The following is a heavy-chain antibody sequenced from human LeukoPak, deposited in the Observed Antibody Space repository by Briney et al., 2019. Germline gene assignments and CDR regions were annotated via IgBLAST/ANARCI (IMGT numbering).Heavy chain of an antibody. D-gene: IGHD3-10*01. V-gene: IGHV4-30-4*01. Sequence: SETLSLTCTVSGGSISSGDYYWSWIRQPPGKGLEWIGYIYYSGSTYYNPSLKSRVTISVDTSKNQFSLKLSSVTAADTAVYYCARGGEVRDYYFDYWGQGTLVTVSS. CDR1: GGSISSGDYY. J-gene: IGHJ4*02. CDR3: ARGGEVRDYYFDY. CDR2: IYYSGST.